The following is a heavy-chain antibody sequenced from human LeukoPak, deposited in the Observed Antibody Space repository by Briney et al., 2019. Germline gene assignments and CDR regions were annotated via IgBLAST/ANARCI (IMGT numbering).Heavy chain of an antibody. V-gene: IGHV3-21*06. J-gene: IGHJ5*02. Sequence: GGSLRLSCAASGFSFSSYSMNWVRQAPGKGLEWVSSLSSTSSDKRYAESVTGRFTISRDNPKNSVYLQMNSLRIEDTAVYHCARQGRSYINPNRGWFDPWGQGTLVIVSS. CDR2: LSSTSSDK. CDR3: ARQGRSYINPNRGWFDP. CDR1: GFSFSSYS. D-gene: IGHD2/OR15-2a*01.